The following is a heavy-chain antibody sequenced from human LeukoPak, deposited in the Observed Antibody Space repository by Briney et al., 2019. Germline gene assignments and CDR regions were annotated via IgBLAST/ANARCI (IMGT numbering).Heavy chain of an antibody. CDR3: ARDRPGQGGTYD. J-gene: IGHJ4*02. CDR1: GGSISSYY. V-gene: IGHV4-59*01. D-gene: IGHD1-26*01. CDR2: IYYSGST. Sequence: SETLSLTCTVSGGSISSYYWSWIRQPPGKGLEWIGYIYYSGSTNYNPSLKSRVTISVDTSKNQFSLNLSSVTAADTAVYYCARDRPGQGGTYDWGQGTLVTVSS.